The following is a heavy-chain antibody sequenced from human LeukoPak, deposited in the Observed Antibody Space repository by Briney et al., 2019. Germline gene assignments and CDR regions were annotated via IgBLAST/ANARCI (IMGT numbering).Heavy chain of an antibody. D-gene: IGHD2-2*01. CDR1: GDSVSDNRAA. CDR3: ARRLTQYDCFDP. CDR2: AYYRSKWYK. V-gene: IGHV6-1*01. J-gene: IGHJ5*02. Sequence: SQTLSLTCAISGDSVSDNRAAWNWIRQSPSRGLEWLGRAYYRSKWYKDYAVSVKSRVTINTDTYKNQFSLQLNSVTPEDTAVYYCARRLTQYDCFDPWGQGILVTVSS.